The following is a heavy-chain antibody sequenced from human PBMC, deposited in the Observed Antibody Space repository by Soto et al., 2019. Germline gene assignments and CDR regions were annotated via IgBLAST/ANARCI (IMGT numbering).Heavy chain of an antibody. CDR1: GFSICSYY. CDR2: IYYGGST. Sequence: SDTLSLTCTVLGFSICSYYWSWIRQPPGKGLEWIGYIYYGGSTNYNPYLKSRVTISVDTSKNQFSLKLSSVTAADTAVYYCARRYGYSFDYWGQGTLVTIS. J-gene: IGHJ4*02. V-gene: IGHV4-59*08. CDR3: ARRYGYSFDY. D-gene: IGHD1-1*01.